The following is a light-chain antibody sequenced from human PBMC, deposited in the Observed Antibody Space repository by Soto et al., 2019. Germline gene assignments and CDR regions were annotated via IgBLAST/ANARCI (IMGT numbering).Light chain of an antibody. CDR1: HSVRSD. J-gene: IGKJ5*01. CDR2: DAS. Sequence: EVVFTQSPATLSLSPGKRATLSCRSSHSVRSDLAWYQQKPGQSPRLLIFDASTRATGIPARFSGSGSGTEFTITISNLQSEDFAVYYCQQYGSSITFGQGTRLEI. CDR3: QQYGSSIT. V-gene: IGKV3-15*01.